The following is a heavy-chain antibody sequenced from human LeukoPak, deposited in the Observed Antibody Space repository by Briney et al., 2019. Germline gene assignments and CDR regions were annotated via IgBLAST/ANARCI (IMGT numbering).Heavy chain of an antibody. Sequence: SETLSLTCTVSGGSISSSSYYWGWIRQPPGRGLEWIGSIYYSESTYYDPSLKSRVTISVDTSKNQFSLKLSSVTAADTAVYYCARLDYYDSSGYLDYWGQGTLVTVSS. CDR3: ARLDYYDSSGYLDY. D-gene: IGHD3-22*01. CDR1: GGSISSSSYY. V-gene: IGHV4-39*01. CDR2: IYYSEST. J-gene: IGHJ4*02.